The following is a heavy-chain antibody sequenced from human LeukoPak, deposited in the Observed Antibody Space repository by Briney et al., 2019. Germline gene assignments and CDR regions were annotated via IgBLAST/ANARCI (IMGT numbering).Heavy chain of an antibody. V-gene: IGHV3-21*01. CDR2: ISSSSSYI. J-gene: IGHJ6*03. Sequence: GGSLRLSCAASGFTFSSYSMNWVRQAPGKGLEWVSSISSSSSYIYYADSVKGRFTISRDNAKNSLYLQMNSLRAEDTAVYYCARLSGSYGGGYYMDVWGKGTTVTVSS. CDR3: ARLSGSYGGGYYMDV. D-gene: IGHD1-26*01. CDR1: GFTFSSYS.